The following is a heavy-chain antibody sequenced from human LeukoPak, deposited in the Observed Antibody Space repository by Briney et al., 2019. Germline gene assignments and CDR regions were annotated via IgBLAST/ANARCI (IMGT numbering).Heavy chain of an antibody. D-gene: IGHD3-22*01. CDR1: GYSFNAYY. CDR3: ARAYYYDSSAYYYDS. Sequence: ASVKVPCKASGYSFNAYYIHWVRQAPGQGLEWMGRINPNSGDTNFAQRFQGRVTMTRDTSISTAYMELSRLMSDDTDTAVYYCARAYYYDSSAYYYDSWGQGSLVTVSS. V-gene: IGHV1-2*06. J-gene: IGHJ5*01. CDR2: INPNSGDT.